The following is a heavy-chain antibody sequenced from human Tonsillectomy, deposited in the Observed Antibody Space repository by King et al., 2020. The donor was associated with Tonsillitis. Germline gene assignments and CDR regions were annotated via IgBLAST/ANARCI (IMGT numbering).Heavy chain of an antibody. D-gene: IGHD1-1*01. CDR2: IVSRSSGI. V-gene: IGHV3-48*01. CDR3: TREDLPVGTGGFDY. CDR1: GFTFSSYS. Sequence: VQLVESGGGLVQPGGSLRLSCAASGFTFSSYSMNWVRQAPGKGLEWVAFIVSRSSGIFYADSVKGRFTISRDNAKNSLYLQMNSLRAEDTAVYYCTREDLPVGTGGFDYWGQGTLVIVSS. J-gene: IGHJ4*02.